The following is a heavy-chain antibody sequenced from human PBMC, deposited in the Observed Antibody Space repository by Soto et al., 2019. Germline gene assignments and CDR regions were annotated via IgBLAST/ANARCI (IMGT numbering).Heavy chain of an antibody. D-gene: IGHD2-2*01. CDR3: ARDLPTLIVVVPAATSSHWFDP. V-gene: IGHV1-18*01. CDR2: IHTYNGNT. Sequence: ASVKVSCKASGYTFTDYGISWVRQAPGQGLEWMGWIHTYNGNTNYAQKLQGRVTMTTDTSTSTAYMELRSLRSDDTAVYYCARDLPTLIVVVPAATSSHWFDPWGQGTLVTVSS. J-gene: IGHJ5*02. CDR1: GYTFTDYG.